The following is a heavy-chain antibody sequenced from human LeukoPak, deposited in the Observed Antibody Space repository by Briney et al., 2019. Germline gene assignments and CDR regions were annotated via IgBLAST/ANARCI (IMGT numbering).Heavy chain of an antibody. CDR2: ISGSGGST. Sequence: PGGSLRLSYAASGFTFSSYAMSWVRQAPGKGLEWVSAISGSGGSTYYADSVKGRFTISRDNSKNTLYLQMNSLRAEDTAVYYCAKGYGSWSYYPGHIDYWGQGTLVTVSS. CDR1: GFTFSSYA. D-gene: IGHD3-10*01. V-gene: IGHV3-23*01. CDR3: AKGYGSWSYYPGHIDY. J-gene: IGHJ4*02.